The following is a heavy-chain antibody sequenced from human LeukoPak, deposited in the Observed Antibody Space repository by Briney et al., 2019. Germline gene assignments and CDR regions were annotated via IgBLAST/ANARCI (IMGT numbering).Heavy chain of an antibody. D-gene: IGHD1-1*01. CDR1: GYTFTGYY. V-gene: IGHV1-2*02. CDR2: INPNSGGT. CDR3: ARGNWNWFDP. J-gene: IGHJ5*02. Sequence: ASVTVSYTASGYTFTGYYMHWVRQAPGQGLEWMGWINPNSGGTNYAQKFQGRVTMTRDTSISPAYMELSRLRSDDTAVYYSARGNWNWFDPWGQGTLVTVSS.